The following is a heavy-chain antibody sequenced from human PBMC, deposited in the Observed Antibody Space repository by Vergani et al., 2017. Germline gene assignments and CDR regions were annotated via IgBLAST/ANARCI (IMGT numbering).Heavy chain of an antibody. CDR3: ARHLAYCGGVCYPYYYGMDV. J-gene: IGHJ6*02. D-gene: IGHD2-21*02. CDR2: IYYSGST. Sequence: QVQLQESGPGLVKPSETLSLTCTVSNDSVSNTFYYWGWIRQTPGKGLEWIGSIYYSGSTYYNPSLKSRVTIFVDTSKNQFSLKLSSVTAADTAVYYCARHLAYCGGVCYPYYYGMDVWGQGP. V-gene: IGHV4-39*01. CDR1: NDSVSNTFYY.